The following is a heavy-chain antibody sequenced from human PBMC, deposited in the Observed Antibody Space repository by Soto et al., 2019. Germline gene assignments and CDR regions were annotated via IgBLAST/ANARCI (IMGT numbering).Heavy chain of an antibody. Sequence: QVQLVQSGAEVKKPGASVKVSCKASGYTFTSYDINWVRQATGQGLEWMGWMNPNSGDTNFAQKFQGRVTMTRDTSISTADMELIRLTSDDAAVYYCARETLAFDPWGQGTLVTVSS. CDR2: MNPNSGDT. CDR3: ARETLAFDP. CDR1: GYTFTSYD. J-gene: IGHJ5*02. V-gene: IGHV1-2*02. D-gene: IGHD1-1*01.